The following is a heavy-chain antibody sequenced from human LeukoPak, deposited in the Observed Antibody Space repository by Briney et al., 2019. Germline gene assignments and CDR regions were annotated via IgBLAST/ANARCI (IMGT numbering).Heavy chain of an antibody. CDR2: INPSGGST. CDR3: ARGIPFDYYDSSGYYFWMGY. CDR1: GYTFTSYY. V-gene: IGHV1-46*01. J-gene: IGHJ4*02. Sequence: ASVKVSCKASGYTFTSYYMHWVRQAPGQGLEWMGIINPSGGSTSYAQKFQGRVTMTRDTSTSTVYMELSSLRSEDTAVYYCARGIPFDYYDSSGYYFWMGYWGQGTLVTVSS. D-gene: IGHD3-22*01.